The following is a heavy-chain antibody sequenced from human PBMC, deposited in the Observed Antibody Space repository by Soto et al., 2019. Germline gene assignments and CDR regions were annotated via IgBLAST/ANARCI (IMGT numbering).Heavy chain of an antibody. CDR3: ARLYYDILA. J-gene: IGHJ5*02. V-gene: IGHV4-39*01. Sequence: SETLSLTCTVSGGSISSRSYYWGWIRQPPGKGLEWIGSIYYSGSTYYNPSLKSRVTISVDTSKNQFSLKLSSVTAADTAVYYCARLYYDILAWGQGTLVTVSS. CDR1: GGSISSRSYY. D-gene: IGHD3-9*01. CDR2: IYYSGST.